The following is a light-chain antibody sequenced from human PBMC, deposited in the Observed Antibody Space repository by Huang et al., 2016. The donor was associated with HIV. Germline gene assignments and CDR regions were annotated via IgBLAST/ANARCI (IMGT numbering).Light chain of an antibody. CDR1: QSVSSN. Sequence: EIVMTQFPATLSVSPGERATLSCRASQSVSSNLAWYQQQPSQAPRLLIHGASTRATSMPARFSGTGFGTEFTLTISSLKSEDFAVYYCQHYNNWPPWTFGQGTKVEVK. CDR3: QHYNNWPPWT. CDR2: GAS. V-gene: IGKV3D-15*01. J-gene: IGKJ1*01.